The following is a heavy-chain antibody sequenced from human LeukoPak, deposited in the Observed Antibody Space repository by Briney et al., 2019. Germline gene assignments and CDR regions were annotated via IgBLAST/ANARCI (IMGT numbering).Heavy chain of an antibody. CDR2: INSDGSST. Sequence: GGSLRLSCTASGFTFSSHWMHWVRQAPGKGLVWVSRINSDGSSTRYADAVKGRFTISRDNSKNTLYLQMNSLRAEDTAVYYCARDLLEWYFDYWGQGTLVTVSS. D-gene: IGHD3-3*01. J-gene: IGHJ4*02. V-gene: IGHV3-74*01. CDR3: ARDLLEWYFDY. CDR1: GFTFSSHW.